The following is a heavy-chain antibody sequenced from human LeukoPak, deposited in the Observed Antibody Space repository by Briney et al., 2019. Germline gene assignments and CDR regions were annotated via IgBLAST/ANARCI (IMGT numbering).Heavy chain of an antibody. CDR2: INSDGSST. J-gene: IGHJ4*02. CDR3: ARGLYYYDSKGAFDY. V-gene: IGHV3-74*01. D-gene: IGHD3-22*01. Sequence: GGSLRLSCAASGFTFSSYWMHWVRQAPGKGLVWVSRINSDGSSTSYADSVKGRFTISRDNAKNTLYLQMNSLRAEDTAVYYCARGLYYYDSKGAFDYWGQGTLVTVSS. CDR1: GFTFSSYW.